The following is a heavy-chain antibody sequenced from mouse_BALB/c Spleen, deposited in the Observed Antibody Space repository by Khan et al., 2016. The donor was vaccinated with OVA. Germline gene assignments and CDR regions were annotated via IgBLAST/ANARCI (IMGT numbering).Heavy chain of an antibody. J-gene: IGHJ2*02. CDR1: GYTFTSYT. Sequence: QVQLQQSGAELARPGASVKMSCKASGYTFTSYTMHWVQQRPGQGLEWIGYINPSSGYTKYKQKFKDKSTLTADKSSSTAYMQLSSLTSEDSAVYYCARTHESWGQGTSLTVSS. CDR3: ARTHES. V-gene: IGHV1-4*01. CDR2: INPSSGYT.